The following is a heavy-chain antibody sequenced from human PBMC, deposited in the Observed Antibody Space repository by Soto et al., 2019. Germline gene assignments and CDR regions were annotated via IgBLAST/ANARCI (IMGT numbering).Heavy chain of an antibody. CDR3: ARGVSVDTAMGFDY. D-gene: IGHD5-18*01. CDR1: GGSISSYY. V-gene: IGHV4-59*01. CDR2: IYYSGST. J-gene: IGHJ4*02. Sequence: QVQLQESGPGLVKPSETLSLTCTVSGGSISSYYWSWIRQPPGKGLEWIGYIYYSGSTNYNPSLKSRVTISVDTSKNRSSLKLSSVTAADTAVYYCARGVSVDTAMGFDYWGQGTLVTVSS.